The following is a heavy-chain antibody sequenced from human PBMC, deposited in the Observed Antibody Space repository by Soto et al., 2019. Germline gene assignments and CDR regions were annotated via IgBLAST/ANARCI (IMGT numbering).Heavy chain of an antibody. J-gene: IGHJ5*01. CDR1: GGSISSGGYA. D-gene: IGHD3-22*01. V-gene: IGHV4-30-2*01. CDR3: ATALYYYYSSGYRGGWCDP. Sequence: TLSLTCAVSGGSISSGGYAWNWVRQRLGKGLEWIGSTYHSGYTSYNPSLKNRFTISAEESRNQFSLKLSSLTAAAAALHYPATALYYYYSSGYRGGWCDPRGQGTLVPVSS. CDR2: TYHSGYT.